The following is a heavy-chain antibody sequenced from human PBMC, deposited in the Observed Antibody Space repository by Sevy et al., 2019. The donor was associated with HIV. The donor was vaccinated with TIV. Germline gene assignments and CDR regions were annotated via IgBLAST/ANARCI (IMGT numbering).Heavy chain of an antibody. CDR2: IGTAGDT. Sequence: GGSLRLSCAASGFTFSSYDMHWVRQATGKGLEWVSAIGTAGDTYYPGSVKGRFTISRENAKNSLYLQMKSLRAGDTAVYYCARARYYDSGGYYTYYFDYWGQGTLVTVSS. CDR1: GFTFSSYD. V-gene: IGHV3-13*01. CDR3: ARARYYDSGGYYTYYFDY. J-gene: IGHJ4*02. D-gene: IGHD3-22*01.